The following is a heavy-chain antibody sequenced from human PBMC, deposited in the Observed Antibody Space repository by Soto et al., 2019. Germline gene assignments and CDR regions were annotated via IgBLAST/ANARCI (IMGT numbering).Heavy chain of an antibody. CDR2: ISGSGGST. CDR1: GFTFSSYA. J-gene: IGHJ4*02. D-gene: IGHD3-22*01. Sequence: GGSLRLSCAASGFTFSSYAMSWVRRAPGKGLEWVSAISGSGGSTYYADSVTGRVTISRDNSKNTLYLQMNSLRAEDTAVYYFAKDDSSGYCWDYWGQGTLVTVSS. V-gene: IGHV3-23*01. CDR3: AKDDSSGYCWDY.